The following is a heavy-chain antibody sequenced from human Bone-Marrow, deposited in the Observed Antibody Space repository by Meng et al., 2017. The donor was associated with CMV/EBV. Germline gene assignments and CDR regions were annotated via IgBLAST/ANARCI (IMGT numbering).Heavy chain of an antibody. CDR3: ARDLGYCSNGVCRLDWYFDL. Sequence: SCAASGFTFSNYAMHWVRQAPGKGLEWVAVISYDGSNKYYADSVKGRFTISRDNSRNMLYLQMNSLRAEDTAVYYCARDLGYCSNGVCRLDWYFDLWGRGTRVTVSS. J-gene: IGHJ2*01. D-gene: IGHD2-8*01. CDR1: GFTFSNYA. V-gene: IGHV3-30*04. CDR2: ISYDGSNK.